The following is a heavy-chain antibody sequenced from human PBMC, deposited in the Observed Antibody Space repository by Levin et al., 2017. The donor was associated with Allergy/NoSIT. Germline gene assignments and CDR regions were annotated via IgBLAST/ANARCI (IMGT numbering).Heavy chain of an antibody. Sequence: GGSLRLSCAASGFTVSSNYMSWVRQAPGKGLEWVSVIYSGGSTYYADSVKGRFTISRDNSKNTLYLQMNSLRAEDTAVYYCARDPRNVDTAMSDAFDIWGQGTMVTVSS. V-gene: IGHV3-66*01. D-gene: IGHD5-18*01. CDR3: ARDPRNVDTAMSDAFDI. J-gene: IGHJ3*02. CDR1: GFTVSSNY. CDR2: IYSGGST.